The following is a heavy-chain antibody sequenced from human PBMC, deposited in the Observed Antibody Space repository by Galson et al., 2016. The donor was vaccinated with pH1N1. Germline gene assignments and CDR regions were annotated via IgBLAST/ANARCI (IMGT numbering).Heavy chain of an antibody. Sequence: VKVSCKASGYTFISYDISWVRQAPGQGLEWMGRISGYNGNTNYAQKLQGRVTMTTDASTSTAYMELRSLRSDDTAVYYCARGPHYYLSYMDVWGKGTTVTVSS. CDR2: ISGYNGNT. CDR1: GYTFISYD. CDR3: ARGPHYYLSYMDV. J-gene: IGHJ6*03. V-gene: IGHV1-18*01.